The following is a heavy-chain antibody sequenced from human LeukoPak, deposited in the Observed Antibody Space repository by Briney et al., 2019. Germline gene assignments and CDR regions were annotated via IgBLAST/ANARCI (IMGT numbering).Heavy chain of an antibody. Sequence: GGSLRLSCAASGFTFSSYAMSWVRQAPGKGLEWVSVIYSGGSTYYADSVKGRFTISRDNSKNTLYLQMNSLRAEDTAVYYCARQYYYDFWSGYYFDYWGQGTLVTVSS. CDR1: GFTFSSYA. D-gene: IGHD3-3*01. CDR3: ARQYYYDFWSGYYFDY. CDR2: IYSGGST. V-gene: IGHV3-66*02. J-gene: IGHJ4*02.